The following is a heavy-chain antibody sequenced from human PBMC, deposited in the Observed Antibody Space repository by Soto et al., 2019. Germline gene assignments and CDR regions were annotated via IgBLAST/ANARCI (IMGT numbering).Heavy chain of an antibody. Sequence: SETLSLTCIVSGASISNFYWSWIRQSAGRGLEWIGRLYTRGTTDYNPSLKSRVTMSIDTSKNRVSLSLTSVTAADTAVYYCAKGGTYYFDSWGQGIVVTVSS. CDR3: AKGGTYYFDS. V-gene: IGHV4-4*07. J-gene: IGHJ4*02. D-gene: IGHD3-16*01. CDR2: LYTRGTT. CDR1: GASISNFY.